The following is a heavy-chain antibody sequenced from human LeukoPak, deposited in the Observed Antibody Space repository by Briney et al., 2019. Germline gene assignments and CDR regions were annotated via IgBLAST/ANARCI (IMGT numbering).Heavy chain of an antibody. D-gene: IGHD3-22*01. CDR2: IRQDGSEK. J-gene: IGHJ3*02. CDR1: GFTFSNYW. V-gene: IGHV3-7*01. CDR3: ASGLYDSSSYNTFHI. Sequence: GGSLRLSCAASGFTFSNYWMSWVRQAPGKGLEWVANIRQDGSEKHYVDSVKGQFTMSRDNAKKSVYLQMNTLRAEDTAVYYCASGLYDSSSYNTFHIWGQGTVVTASS.